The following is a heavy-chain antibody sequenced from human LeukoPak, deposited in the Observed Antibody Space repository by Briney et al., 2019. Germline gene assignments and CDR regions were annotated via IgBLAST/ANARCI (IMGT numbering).Heavy chain of an antibody. D-gene: IGHD3-10*01. Sequence: GGSLRLSCAASGFTFSSYAMSWVRQAPGKGLEWVSAISGSGGSTYYADSVKGRFTISRDNSKNTLYLQMNSLRAEDTAVYYCGKGGGYYDSGGYPFDPWGQGTPVTVSS. V-gene: IGHV3-23*01. CDR2: ISGSGGST. CDR1: GFTFSSYA. J-gene: IGHJ5*02. CDR3: GKGGGYYDSGGYPFDP.